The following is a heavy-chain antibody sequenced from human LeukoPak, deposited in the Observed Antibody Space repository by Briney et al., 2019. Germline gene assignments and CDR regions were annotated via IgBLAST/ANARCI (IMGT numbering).Heavy chain of an antibody. CDR1: GYTFFNYG. J-gene: IGHJ4*02. CDR2: ISAYNGNT. V-gene: IGHV1-18*01. CDR3: ARGSGVPAAIGGYCFDY. Sequence: APVKVSCKTSGYTFFNYGISWVRQAPGQGLEWMGWISAYNGNTNYAQKVQGRVTMTTHTSTNTAYMELRSLRSDDTAVYFCARGSGVPAAIGGYCFDYWGQGTLVTVSS. D-gene: IGHD2-2*01.